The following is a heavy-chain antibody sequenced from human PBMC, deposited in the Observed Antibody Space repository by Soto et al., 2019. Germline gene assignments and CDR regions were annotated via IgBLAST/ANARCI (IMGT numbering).Heavy chain of an antibody. Sequence: ASVKVSCKASGYTFTGYYMRWVRQAPGQGLEWMGWINPNSGGTNYAQKFQGRVTMTRDTSISTAYMELSRLRSDDTAVYYCAREPPGYSSSWYRYYYYYGMDVWGQGTTVTVSS. CDR3: AREPPGYSSSWYRYYYYYGMDV. D-gene: IGHD6-13*01. CDR1: GYTFTGYY. CDR2: INPNSGGT. J-gene: IGHJ6*02. V-gene: IGHV1-2*02.